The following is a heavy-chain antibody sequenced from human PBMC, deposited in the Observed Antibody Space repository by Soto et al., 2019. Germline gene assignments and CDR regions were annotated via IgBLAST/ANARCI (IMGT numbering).Heavy chain of an antibody. Sequence: SETLSLTCAVYGGSFSGYYWSWIRQPPGKGLEWIGEINHSGSTNYNPSLKSRVTISVDTSKNQFSLKLSSVTAADTAVYYCARAKRITTLDYYYGMDVWGKGTTVTVSS. D-gene: IGHD3-10*01. CDR1: GGSFSGYY. CDR2: INHSGST. CDR3: ARAKRITTLDYYYGMDV. V-gene: IGHV4-34*01. J-gene: IGHJ6*04.